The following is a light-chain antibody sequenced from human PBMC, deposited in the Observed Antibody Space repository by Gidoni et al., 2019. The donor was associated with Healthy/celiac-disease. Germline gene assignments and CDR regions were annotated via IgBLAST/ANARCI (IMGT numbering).Light chain of an antibody. CDR1: QSVLYSSNNKNY. CDR3: QQYYSTPFT. V-gene: IGKV4-1*01. CDR2: LAS. Sequence: DIVMTQSPDSLAVSLGERATINCKSSQSVLYSSNNKNYLAWYQQKPVQPPKLLIYLASTRESGVPDRFSGRGSGTDFTLTISSLQAEDVAVYYCQQYYSTPFTFGPXTKVDIK. J-gene: IGKJ3*01.